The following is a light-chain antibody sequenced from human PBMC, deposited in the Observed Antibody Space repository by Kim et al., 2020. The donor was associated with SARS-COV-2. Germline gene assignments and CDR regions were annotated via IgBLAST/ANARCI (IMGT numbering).Light chain of an antibody. J-gene: IGLJ2*01. Sequence: QSVTISCTGTSGDVGASNYVSWYQQHPGKAPNLMIYDVSKRPSGLSTRFSGSKSGNTASLTISGLRPEDEADYYCSSYISSSTFVAFGGGTQLTVL. CDR1: SGDVGASNY. CDR2: DVS. V-gene: IGLV2-14*03. CDR3: SSYISSSTFVA.